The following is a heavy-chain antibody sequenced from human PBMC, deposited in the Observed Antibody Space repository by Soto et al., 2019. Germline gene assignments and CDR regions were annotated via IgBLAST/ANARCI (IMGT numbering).Heavy chain of an antibody. CDR1: GYTFTSYI. CDR3: ARWPPPEDY. J-gene: IGHJ4*02. V-gene: IGHV1-18*01. CDR2: ISAYNGNT. Sequence: QGQLVQSGAEVKKPGASVKVSCKASGYTFTSYIISWVRQAPGQGLEWMGWISAYNGNTKYSQKLQGRVTMTTDTSTSTAYTELRSLRSDDTAVYYCARWPPPEDYWGQGPLVTGSS.